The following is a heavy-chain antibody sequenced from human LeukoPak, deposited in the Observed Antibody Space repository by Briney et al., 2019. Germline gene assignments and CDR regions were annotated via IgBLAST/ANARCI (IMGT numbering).Heavy chain of an antibody. D-gene: IGHD6-13*01. Sequence: PGGSLRLSCAASGFTFSSYAMSWVRQAPGKGLEWVSAISGSGGSTYYADSVKGRFTISRDNSKNTLYLQMNSLRAEDTAVYYCANRGLGYSSRVLTWWGQGTLVTVSS. CDR2: ISGSGGST. V-gene: IGHV3-23*01. CDR3: ANRGLGYSSRVLTW. CDR1: GFTFSSYA. J-gene: IGHJ4*02.